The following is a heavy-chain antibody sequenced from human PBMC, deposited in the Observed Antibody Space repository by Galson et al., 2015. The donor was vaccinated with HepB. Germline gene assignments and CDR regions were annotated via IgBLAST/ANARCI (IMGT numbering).Heavy chain of an antibody. CDR3: ATRTSGWALDY. Sequence: SMRLSCAASGFTFSTSAMHWVRQAPGQGLEWVAFIRHDGNNNHCADSVKGRFTISRDNSKNTLYLQMNSLRAEDTAVYYCATRTSGWALDYWGQGTLVTVSS. CDR1: GFTFSTSA. V-gene: IGHV3-30*02. D-gene: IGHD6-19*01. J-gene: IGHJ4*02. CDR2: IRHDGNNN.